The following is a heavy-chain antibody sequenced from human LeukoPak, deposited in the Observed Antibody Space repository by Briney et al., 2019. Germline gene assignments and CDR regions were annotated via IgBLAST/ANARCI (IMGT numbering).Heavy chain of an antibody. Sequence: SETLSLTCAVYGGSFSGYYWSWIRQPPGKGLEWIGEINHSGSTKYNPSLKSRVTISVDTSKNQFSLKLSSVTAADTAVYYCAREYSYVGSYYYMDVWGKGTTVTISS. CDR3: AREYSYVGSYYYMDV. J-gene: IGHJ6*03. CDR1: GGSFSGYY. V-gene: IGHV4-34*01. D-gene: IGHD5-12*01. CDR2: INHSGST.